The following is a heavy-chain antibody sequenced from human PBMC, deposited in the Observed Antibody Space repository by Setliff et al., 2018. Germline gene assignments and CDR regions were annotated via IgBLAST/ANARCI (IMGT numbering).Heavy chain of an antibody. CDR2: IYYTGIT. D-gene: IGHD5-12*01. V-gene: IGHV4-39*07. J-gene: IGHJ4*02. Sequence: SETLSLTCTVSGDSINSYPYYWGWIRQPPGKGLEWIGNIYYTGITYYNPSLKSRVTVSIDTSKNHFSLKLSSVTAADTAVYYCARGGTFRYFDYWGQGTPVTVSS. CDR3: ARGGTFRYFDY. CDR1: GDSINSYPYY.